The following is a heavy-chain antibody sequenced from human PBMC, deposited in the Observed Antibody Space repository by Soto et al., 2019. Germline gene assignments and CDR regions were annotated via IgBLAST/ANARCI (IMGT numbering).Heavy chain of an antibody. CDR3: AREEYYYGSGAFFDS. J-gene: IGHJ4*02. CDR2: IIPILGIA. Sequence: QVQLVQSGAEVKKPGSSVKVSCKASGGTFSSYTISWVRQAPGQGLEWMGRIIPILGIANYAQKFQGRVTITADKSTSTASTALSILGSEDTAVYYCAREEYYYGSGAFFDSWGQGTLVTVSS. V-gene: IGHV1-69*08. D-gene: IGHD3-10*01. CDR1: GGTFSSYT.